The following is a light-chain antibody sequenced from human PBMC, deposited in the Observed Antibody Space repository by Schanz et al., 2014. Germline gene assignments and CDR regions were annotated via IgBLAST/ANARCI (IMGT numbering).Light chain of an antibody. V-gene: IGKV3-11*01. CDR1: QSIGSY. CDR2: DAS. Sequence: EIVLTQSPATLSLSPGERATLSCRASQSIGSYLAWYQQKPGQAPRLLLYDASNRATGVPARFSGSGSGTDFTLTISSLEPEDFAVYYCQQYGGSPKTFGQGTRVEI. CDR3: QQYGGSPKT. J-gene: IGKJ1*01.